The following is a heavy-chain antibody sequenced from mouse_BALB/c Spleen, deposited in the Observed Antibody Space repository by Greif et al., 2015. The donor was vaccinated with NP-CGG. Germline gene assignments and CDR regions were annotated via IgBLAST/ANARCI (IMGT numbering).Heavy chain of an antibody. Sequence: EVHLVESGGGLVKPGGSLKLSCAASGFTFSSYAMSWVRQTPEKRLEWVATISSGGSYTYYPDSVKGRFTISRDNAKNTLYLQMSSLRSEDTAMYYCARRTYGYDGDYYAMDYWGQGTSVTVSS. CDR3: ARRTYGYDGDYYAMDY. J-gene: IGHJ4*01. CDR1: GFTFSSYA. D-gene: IGHD2-2*01. CDR2: ISSGGSYT. V-gene: IGHV5-9-3*01.